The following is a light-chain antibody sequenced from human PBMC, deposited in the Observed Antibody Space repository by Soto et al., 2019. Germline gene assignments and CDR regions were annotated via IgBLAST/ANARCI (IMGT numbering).Light chain of an antibody. CDR2: GAS. J-gene: IGKJ2*01. V-gene: IGKV3-20*01. CDR1: QSVSSSY. Sequence: EIVLTQSPGTLSLSPGERATLSCRASQSVSSSYLAWYQQKPGQAPRLLIYGASSRATGIPDRFSGSGSGTDFTLTISRLEPEDCAVSYCQQYGSSSYTFGQGTKLEIK. CDR3: QQYGSSSYT.